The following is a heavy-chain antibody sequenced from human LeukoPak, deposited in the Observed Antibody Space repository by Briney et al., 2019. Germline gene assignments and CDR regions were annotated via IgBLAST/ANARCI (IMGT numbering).Heavy chain of an antibody. J-gene: IGHJ4*02. D-gene: IGHD6-13*01. V-gene: IGHV1-2*02. CDR3: ARPRPKGGAAGTGSGFDY. CDR2: INPNSGGT. CDR1: GYTFTGYY. Sequence: GASVKVSCKASGYTFTGYYMHWVRQAPGQGLEWMGWINPNSGGTNYAQKFQGRVTMTRDTSISTAYMELSRLRSDDTAVYYCARPRPKGGAAGTGSGFDYWGQGTLVTVSS.